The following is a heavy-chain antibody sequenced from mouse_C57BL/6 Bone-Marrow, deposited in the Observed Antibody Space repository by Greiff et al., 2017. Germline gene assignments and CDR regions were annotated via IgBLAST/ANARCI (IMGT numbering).Heavy chain of an antibody. D-gene: IGHD2-3*01. CDR2: FFPESGST. CDR1: GYTFTDYH. J-gene: IGHJ2*01. CDR3: ARGWLLLDN. Sequence: VQLHQSGPELVKPGASVQISCKASGYTFTDYHINWVKQRPGQGLEWIGWFFPESGSTYYHEKFKGKATLTVEKSYRTAYMLLSSLTSEDSAVYFCARGWLLLDNWGQGTTLTVSS. V-gene: IGHV1-75*01.